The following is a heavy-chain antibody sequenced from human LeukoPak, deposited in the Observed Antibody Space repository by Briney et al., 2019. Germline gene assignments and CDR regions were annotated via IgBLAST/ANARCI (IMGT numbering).Heavy chain of an antibody. D-gene: IGHD3-22*01. Sequence: GASVKVSCKASGYTFTSYGISWVRQAPGQGLEWMGWISAYNGNTNYAQKLQGRVTMTTDTSTSTAYMELRSLRSDDTAVYYCAREYYYDSSGSYGDALDIWGQGTMVTVSS. J-gene: IGHJ3*02. CDR3: AREYYYDSSGSYGDALDI. CDR1: GYTFTSYG. V-gene: IGHV1-18*01. CDR2: ISAYNGNT.